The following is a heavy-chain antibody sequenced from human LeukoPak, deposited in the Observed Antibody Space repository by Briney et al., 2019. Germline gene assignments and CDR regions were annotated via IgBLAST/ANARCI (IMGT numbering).Heavy chain of an antibody. D-gene: IGHD1-26*01. CDR1: GGSISSGGYY. CDR3: ARPGRGSYSSAAFDI. CDR2: IYHSGST. J-gene: IGHJ3*02. Sequence: SQTLSLTCTVSGGSISSGGYYWSWIRQPPGKGLEWIGYIYHSGSTYYNPSLKSRVTISVDRSKNQFSLKLSSVTAADTAVYYCARPGRGSYSSAAFDIWGQGTMVTVSS. V-gene: IGHV4-30-2*01.